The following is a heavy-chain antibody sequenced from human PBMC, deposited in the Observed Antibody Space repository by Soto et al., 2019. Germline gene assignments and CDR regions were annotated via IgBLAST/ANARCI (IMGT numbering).Heavy chain of an antibody. D-gene: IGHD3-10*01. CDR3: ARCMVRGMYYFDY. CDR2: IYYSGST. CDR1: GGSISSGGYY. J-gene: IGHJ4*02. Sequence: SETLSLTCTVSGGSISSGGYYWSWSRQHPGKGLEWIGYIYYSGSTYYNPSLKSRVTISVDTSNNQFSLKLSSVTAADTAVYDCARCMVRGMYYFDYWGQGTLVTVSS. V-gene: IGHV4-31*03.